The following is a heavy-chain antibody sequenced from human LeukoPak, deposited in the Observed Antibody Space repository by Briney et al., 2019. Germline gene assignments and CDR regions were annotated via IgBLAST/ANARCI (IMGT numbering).Heavy chain of an antibody. CDR3: ARGDLSDGLYAWLSY. CDR2: INTNTGNP. D-gene: IGHD2-8*02. J-gene: IGHJ4*02. V-gene: IGHV7-4-1*02. Sequence: ASVKVSCKASGYTFTTYAMNWVRQAPGQGLEWMGWINTNTGNPTYAQGFTGRFVFSLDTSVSTAYLQISSLKAEDTAVYYCARGDLSDGLYAWLSYWGQGTLITASS. CDR1: GYTFTTYA.